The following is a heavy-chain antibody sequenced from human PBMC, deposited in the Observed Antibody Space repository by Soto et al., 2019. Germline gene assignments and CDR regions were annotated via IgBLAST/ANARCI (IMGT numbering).Heavy chain of an antibody. V-gene: IGHV3-74*01. CDR1: GFTFSDFW. J-gene: IGHJ3*02. CDR3: ARDRVGVFDASDI. CDR2: TKSDGSST. D-gene: IGHD1-26*01. Sequence: EVQLVESGGGLVQPGGSLRLSCAASGFTFSDFWIHWVRQTPGKGLEWVSRTKSDGSSTDFADSVKGRFTISRDNAKNTLYLQINSLSVEDTAVYYCARDRVGVFDASDIWGQGTMVTVSS.